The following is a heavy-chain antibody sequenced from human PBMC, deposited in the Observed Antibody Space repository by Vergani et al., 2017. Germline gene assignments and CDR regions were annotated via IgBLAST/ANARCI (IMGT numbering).Heavy chain of an antibody. Sequence: EVQLLESGGGLVQPGGSLRLSCAASGFTFSSYAMSWVRQAPGKGLEWVSAISGSGGSTYYVDSVKGRFTISRDNSKNTLYLQMNSLRAEDTAVYYCAKDGRGAVAVRRADYWGQGTLVTVSS. J-gene: IGHJ4*02. CDR1: GFTFSSYA. CDR2: ISGSGGST. CDR3: AKDGRGAVAVRRADY. D-gene: IGHD6-19*01. V-gene: IGHV3-23*01.